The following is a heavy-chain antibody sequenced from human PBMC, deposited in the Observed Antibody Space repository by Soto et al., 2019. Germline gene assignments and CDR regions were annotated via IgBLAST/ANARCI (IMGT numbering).Heavy chain of an antibody. CDR1: GFTFSSYA. J-gene: IGHJ4*02. Sequence: GGSLRLSCXASGFTFSSYAMHWVRQAPGKGLEWVAVISYDGSNKYYADSVKGRFTISRDNSKNTLYLQMNSLRAEDTAVYYCARDSSGSYFDYWGQGTLVTVSS. V-gene: IGHV3-30-3*01. D-gene: IGHD3-22*01. CDR3: ARDSSGSYFDY. CDR2: ISYDGSNK.